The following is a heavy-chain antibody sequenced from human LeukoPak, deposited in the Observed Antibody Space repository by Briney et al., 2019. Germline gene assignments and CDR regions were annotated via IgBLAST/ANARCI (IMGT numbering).Heavy chain of an antibody. J-gene: IGHJ3*02. V-gene: IGHV3-48*01. Sequence: GGSLRLSCAAPGFTFSSYSMNWVRQAPGKGLEWISYFSTSSGTISYADSVKGRFTISRDNAKNSLYLQMNSLRAEDTAVYYCARDSMYAFDIWGQGTMVTVSS. CDR2: FSTSSGTI. CDR3: ARDSMYAFDI. D-gene: IGHD2-2*01. CDR1: GFTFSSYS.